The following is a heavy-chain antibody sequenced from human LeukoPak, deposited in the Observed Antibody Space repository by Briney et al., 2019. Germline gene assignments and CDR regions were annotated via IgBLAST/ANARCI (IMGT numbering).Heavy chain of an antibody. D-gene: IGHD1-14*01. J-gene: IGHJ4*02. V-gene: IGHV3-53*01. CDR3: ARGVEPLAANTLAY. Sequence: GGSLRLSCAASGFTVITNDMTWVRQAPGKGLEWVSVLYSDSNTKYADSVQGRFTISRDNSKNTLYLEMNSLSPDDTAVYYCARGVEPLAANTLAYWGQGTLVTVSS. CDR2: LYSDSNT. CDR1: GFTVITND.